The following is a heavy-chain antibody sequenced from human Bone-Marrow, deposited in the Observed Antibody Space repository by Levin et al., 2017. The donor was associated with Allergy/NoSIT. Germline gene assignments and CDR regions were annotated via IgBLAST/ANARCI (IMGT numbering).Heavy chain of an antibody. CDR1: GFTFSNYG. CDR2: FSGSSGDT. D-gene: IGHD3-10*01. V-gene: IGHV3-23*01. J-gene: IGHJ4*02. Sequence: GESLKISCVASGFTFSNYGMAWVRQAPGKGLEWVSGFSGSSGDTYYADSVKGRFTISRDNSKSTLHLQMNSLRDEDTAIYYCAKDAVQLVRGVSYSGSWGQGTLVTVSS. CDR3: AKDAVQLVRGVSYSGS.